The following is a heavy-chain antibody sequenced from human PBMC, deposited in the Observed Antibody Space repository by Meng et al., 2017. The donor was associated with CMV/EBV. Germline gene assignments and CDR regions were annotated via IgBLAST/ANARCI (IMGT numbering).Heavy chain of an antibody. CDR2: ISSSGSTI. V-gene: IGHV3-11*04. CDR3: ARALCGGDCYSYYYYYGMDV. J-gene: IGHJ6*02. Sequence: GESLKISCAASGFTFSDYYMSWIRQAPGKGLEWVSYISSSGSTIYYADSVKGRFTISRDNAKNSLYLQMNSLRAEDTAVYYCARALCGGDCYSYYYYYGMDVWGQGTTVTVSS. CDR1: GFTFSDYY. D-gene: IGHD2-21*01.